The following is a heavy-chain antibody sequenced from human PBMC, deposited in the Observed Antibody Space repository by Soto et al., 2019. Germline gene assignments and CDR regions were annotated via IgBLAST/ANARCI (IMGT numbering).Heavy chain of an antibody. CDR2: IRAYNGYT. D-gene: IGHD6-19*01. J-gene: IGHJ4*02. CDR1: GYTFTSYG. CDR3: ARASDGYRSGWYDCYFDF. V-gene: IGHV1-18*04. Sequence: GASVKVSCKASGYTFTSYGISWVRQAPGQGLEWVGWIRAYNGYTNYAQKFQGRVTITTDTSTSTAYMELRSLISDDTAVYYCARASDGYRSGWYDCYFDFWGQGTLVTVSS.